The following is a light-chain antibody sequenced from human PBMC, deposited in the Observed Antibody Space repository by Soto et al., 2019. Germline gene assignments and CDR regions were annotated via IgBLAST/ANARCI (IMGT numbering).Light chain of an antibody. V-gene: IGKV1-39*01. Sequence: DIQMTQSPSSLSASVGDRVTITCRASQSISNYLNWYQQKPGKDTKLLMYAASSLQSGVPSRFSGRGSGTDFTLPISSLQPEDFATYYCQQSYSTPRTFGQATKVELK. CDR3: QQSYSTPRT. CDR1: QSISNY. J-gene: IGKJ1*01. CDR2: AAS.